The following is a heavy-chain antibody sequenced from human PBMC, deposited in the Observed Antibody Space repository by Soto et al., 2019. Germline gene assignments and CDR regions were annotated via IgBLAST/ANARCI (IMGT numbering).Heavy chain of an antibody. Sequence: GGSLRLSCETSGFTFSIYEMNWVRQAPGKGLEWISYISSSGSTVYYADSVQGRFSISRDNTKNSVSLQMKSLRADDTGIYYCARDGYGYSFDLRGQGTQVTVSS. CDR1: GFTFSIYE. J-gene: IGHJ4*02. CDR2: ISSSGSTV. CDR3: ARDGYGYSFDL. V-gene: IGHV3-48*03. D-gene: IGHD2-21*02.